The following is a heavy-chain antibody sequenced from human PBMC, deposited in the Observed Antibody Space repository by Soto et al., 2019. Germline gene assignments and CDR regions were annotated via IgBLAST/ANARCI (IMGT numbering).Heavy chain of an antibody. J-gene: IGHJ4*02. CDR2: VSASGSIT. Sequence: GGSLRLSCAASGFTFSSYDMSWVRQAPGKGLEWVSGVSASGSITSYADSAKGRFTNSRDNAKNTMFLQMNSLRAEDTAVYFCAKGDCSGGRCYRGFDYWGQGTLVTVS. D-gene: IGHD2-15*01. V-gene: IGHV3-23*01. CDR1: GFTFSSYD. CDR3: AKGDCSGGRCYRGFDY.